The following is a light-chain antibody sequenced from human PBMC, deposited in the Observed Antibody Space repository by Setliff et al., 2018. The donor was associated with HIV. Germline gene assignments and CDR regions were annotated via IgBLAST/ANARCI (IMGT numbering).Light chain of an antibody. CDR3: QQYGASRLT. CDR2: GAS. V-gene: IGKV3-20*01. CDR1: ESVSNY. J-gene: IGKJ4*01. Sequence: IVLTQSPGTLSLSPGERATLFCRASESVSNYLAWYQQIPGQAPRLLIYGASNRATGIPDRFRCSGSGTDFTLTISRLEPEDFAVYSCQQYGASRLTFGGGTKVDIK.